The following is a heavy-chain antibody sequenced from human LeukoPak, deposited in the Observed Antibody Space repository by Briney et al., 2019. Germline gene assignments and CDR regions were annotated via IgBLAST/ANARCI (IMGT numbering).Heavy chain of an antibody. CDR1: GFTFSSSW. J-gene: IGHJ4*02. V-gene: IGHV3-7*01. CDR2: IKFDGSAK. D-gene: IGHD6-13*01. Sequence: PGGSLRLSCTVSGFTFSSSWMSWVRQAPGKGLEWVADIKFDGSAKFFVDSVKGRFTISRDNAKNSLYLQMNSLRAEDTAVYYCARFIAAPYYFDYWGRGTLVTVSS. CDR3: ARFIAAPYYFDY.